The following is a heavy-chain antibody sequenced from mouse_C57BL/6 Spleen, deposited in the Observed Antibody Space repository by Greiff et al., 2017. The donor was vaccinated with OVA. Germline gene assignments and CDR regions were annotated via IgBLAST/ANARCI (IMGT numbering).Heavy chain of an antibody. CDR2: ISSGSSTI. CDR3: ARGCQPGTQAMDY. V-gene: IGHV5-17*01. D-gene: IGHD4-1*01. Sequence: EVKLVESGGGLVKPGGSLKLSCAASGFTFSDYGMHWVRQAPEKGLEWVAYISSGSSTIYYADTVKGRFTISRDNAKNTLFLQMTSLRSEDTAKYYCARGCQPGTQAMDYWGQGTSVTVSS. J-gene: IGHJ4*01. CDR1: GFTFSDYG.